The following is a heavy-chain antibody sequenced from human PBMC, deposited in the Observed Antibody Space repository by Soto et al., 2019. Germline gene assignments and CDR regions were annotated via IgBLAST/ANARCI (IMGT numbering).Heavy chain of an antibody. CDR3: AADGYCSRGSCHWVGFAY. V-gene: IGHV1-58*01. CDR2: IVVGSGNT. CDR1: GFTFTSSA. Sequence: GASVKVSCKASGFTFTSSAVQWVRQARGQRLEWIGWIVVGSGNTNYAQKFQERVTITRDMSTSTAYMELSSLRSEDTAVYYCAADGYCSRGSCHWVGFAYWGQGTLVTAPQ. J-gene: IGHJ4*02. D-gene: IGHD2-15*01.